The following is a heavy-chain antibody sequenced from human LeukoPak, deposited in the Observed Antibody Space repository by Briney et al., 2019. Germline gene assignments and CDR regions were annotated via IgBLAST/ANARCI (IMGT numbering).Heavy chain of an antibody. V-gene: IGHV4-61*08. CDR2: IYYSGST. J-gene: IGHJ4*02. CDR3: ARHRRRDGYNDY. CDR1: GGSISSGGYY. Sequence: SQTLSLTCTVSGGSISSGGYYWSWIRQPPGKGLEWIGYIYYSGSTNYNPSLKSRVTISVDTSKNQFSLKLSSVTAADTAVYYCARHRRRDGYNDYWGQGTLVTVSS. D-gene: IGHD5-24*01.